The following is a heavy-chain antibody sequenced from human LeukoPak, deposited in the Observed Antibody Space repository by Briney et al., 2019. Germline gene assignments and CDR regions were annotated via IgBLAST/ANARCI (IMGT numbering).Heavy chain of an antibody. D-gene: IGHD3-22*01. CDR1: GYTFTGYY. J-gene: IGHJ4*02. CDR2: INPNSGGT. V-gene: IGHV1-2*02. CDR3: ARDHDSSGYFDY. Sequence: ASVKVSCKASGYTFTGYYMHWVRQAPGQGLEWMGWINPNSGGTNYAQKFQGRVTMTRDTSISTAYMELSRLRSDDTAVYYCARDHDSSGYFDYWGQGTLVTVSS.